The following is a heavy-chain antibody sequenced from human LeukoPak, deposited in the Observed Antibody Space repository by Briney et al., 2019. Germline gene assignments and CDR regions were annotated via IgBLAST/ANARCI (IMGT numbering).Heavy chain of an antibody. D-gene: IGHD3-9*01. CDR3: AASVDTYYFDY. CDR1: GGSISSYY. V-gene: IGHV4-59*12. Sequence: PSETLPLTCTVSGGSISSYYWSWIRQPPGKGMEWIGYIYYSGSTNYNPSLKSRVTMSVDTSKNQFSLKLSSVTAADTAVYYCAASVDTYYFDYWGQGTLVTVSS. J-gene: IGHJ4*02. CDR2: IYYSGST.